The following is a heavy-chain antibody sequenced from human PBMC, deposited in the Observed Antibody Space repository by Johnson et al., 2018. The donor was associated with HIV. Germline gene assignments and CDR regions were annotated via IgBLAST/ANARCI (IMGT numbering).Heavy chain of an antibody. D-gene: IGHD6-13*01. CDR2: IWYDGSGK. J-gene: IGHJ3*02. CDR1: GFTFRTSG. V-gene: IGHV3-33*03. Sequence: QVQLVESGGGVVQPGRSLRLSCVASGFTFRTSGMHWVRQAPGQGLEWVAVIWYDGSGKFCVDSVKGRFTISRDNAKDSLFLQMNSLKTEDTAVYYCTSYFSYSSSWYSGVNAFDIWGQGTMVTVSS. CDR3: TSYFSYSSSWYSGVNAFDI.